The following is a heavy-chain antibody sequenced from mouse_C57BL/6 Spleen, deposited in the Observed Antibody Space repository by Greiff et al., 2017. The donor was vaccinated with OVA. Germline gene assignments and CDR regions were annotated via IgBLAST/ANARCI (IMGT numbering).Heavy chain of an antibody. V-gene: IGHV1-82*01. D-gene: IGHD2-5*01. CDR3: LYSNYPLREAMDY. J-gene: IGHJ4*01. CDR1: GYAFSSSW. Sequence: QVQLKQSGPELVKPGASVKISCKASGYAFSSSWMNWVKQRPGKGLEWIGRIYPGDGDTNYNGKFKGKATLTADKSSSTAYMQLSSLTSEDSAVYFCLYSNYPLREAMDYWGQGTSVTVSS. CDR2: IYPGDGDT.